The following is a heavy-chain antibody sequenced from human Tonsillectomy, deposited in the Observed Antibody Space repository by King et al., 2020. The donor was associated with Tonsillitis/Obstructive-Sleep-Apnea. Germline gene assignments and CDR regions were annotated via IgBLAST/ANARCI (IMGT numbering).Heavy chain of an antibody. CDR3: AKDITHGDCSSTRCYHRRFDS. CDR2: ISWNSGSI. CDR1: GFTFDDYA. D-gene: IGHD2-2*01. Sequence: VQLVESGGGLVQPGRSLRLSCAASGFTFDDYAMHWVRQAPGKGLEWVSGISWNSGSIGYADSVKGRFTISRDNAKNSLYLQMNSLRAEDTAFYYFAKDITHGDCSSTRCYHRRFDSWGQGTLVTVSS. J-gene: IGHJ4*02. V-gene: IGHV3-9*01.